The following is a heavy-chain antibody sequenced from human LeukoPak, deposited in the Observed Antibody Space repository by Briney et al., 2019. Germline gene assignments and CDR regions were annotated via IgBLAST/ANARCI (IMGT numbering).Heavy chain of an antibody. CDR1: GFTFSNYG. Sequence: GGSLRLSCAASGFTFSNYGMHWVRQAPGKGLEWVTFIRYDGSNKYYADSVKGRFTISRDNSKNTLYLQMNSLRAEDTAVYYCAREKKRLFDLWGRGTLVTVSS. CDR2: IRYDGSNK. CDR3: AREKKRLFDL. J-gene: IGHJ2*01. V-gene: IGHV3-30*02. D-gene: IGHD6-19*01.